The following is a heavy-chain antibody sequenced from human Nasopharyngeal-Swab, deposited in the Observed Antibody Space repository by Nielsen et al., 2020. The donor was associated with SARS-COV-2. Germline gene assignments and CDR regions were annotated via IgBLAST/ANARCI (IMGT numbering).Heavy chain of an antibody. CDR3: ARTAAFCGGNCYSEYFQH. Sequence: GGSLRLSCAASGFPFSTYTMNWVCQAPGKGLEWVSSISGSSTYIWYADSVKGRFTISRDNAKNSLFLQMNNLRADDTAIYYCARTAAFCGGNCYSEYFQHWGQGTLVTVSS. CDR1: GFPFSTYT. J-gene: IGHJ1*01. D-gene: IGHD2-21*02. CDR2: ISGSSTYI. V-gene: IGHV3-21*01.